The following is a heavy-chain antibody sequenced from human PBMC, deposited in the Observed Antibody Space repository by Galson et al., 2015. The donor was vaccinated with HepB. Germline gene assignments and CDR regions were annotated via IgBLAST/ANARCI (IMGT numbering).Heavy chain of an antibody. CDR1: GFTVSSNY. D-gene: IGHD6-13*01. CDR3: ARDFSSSWSNINYYYYGMDV. CDR2: IYSGGST. J-gene: IGHJ6*02. Sequence: SLRLSCAASGFTVSSNYMSWVRQAPGKGLEWVSVIYSGGSTYYADSVKGRFTISRDNSKNTLYLQMNSLRAEDTAVYYCARDFSSSWSNINYYYYGMDVWGQGTTVTVSS. V-gene: IGHV3-66*01.